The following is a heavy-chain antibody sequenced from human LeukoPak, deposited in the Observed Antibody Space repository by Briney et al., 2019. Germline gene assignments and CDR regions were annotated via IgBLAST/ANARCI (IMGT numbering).Heavy chain of an antibody. CDR3: ARGGLLWFGEPEGPFDY. J-gene: IGHJ4*02. CDR1: GGSISSYY. D-gene: IGHD3-10*01. Sequence: SETLSLTCTVSGGSISSYYWSWIRQPPGKGLEWIGYIYYSGSTNYNPSLKSRVTISVDTSKNQFSLKLSSVTAADTAVYYCARGGLLWFGEPEGPFDYWGQGTLVTVSS. CDR2: IYYSGST. V-gene: IGHV4-59*01.